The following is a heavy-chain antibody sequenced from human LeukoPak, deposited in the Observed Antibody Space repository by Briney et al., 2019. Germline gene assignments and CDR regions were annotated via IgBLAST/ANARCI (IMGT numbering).Heavy chain of an antibody. Sequence: PSETLSLTCTVSGYSISSGYYWGWIRQPPGKGLEWLGSIYHSGSTYYNPSLKSRVTISVDTSKNQFSLKLSSVTAADTAVYYCARGYYDYVWGSYRNAFDIWGQGTMVTVSS. V-gene: IGHV4-38-2*02. CDR1: GYSISSGYY. CDR3: ARGYYDYVWGSYRNAFDI. J-gene: IGHJ3*02. CDR2: IYHSGST. D-gene: IGHD3-16*02.